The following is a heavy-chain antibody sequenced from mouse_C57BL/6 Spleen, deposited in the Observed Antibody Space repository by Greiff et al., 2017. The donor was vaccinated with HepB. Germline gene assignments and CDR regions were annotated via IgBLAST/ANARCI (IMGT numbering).Heavy chain of an antibody. CDR2: ISYDGSN. D-gene: IGHD3-3*01. CDR1: GYSITSGYY. V-gene: IGHV3-6*01. Sequence: EVQLQESGPGLVKPSQSLSLPCSVTGYSITSGYYWNWIRQFPGNKLEWMGYISYDGSNNYNPSLKNRISITRDTSKNQFFLKLNSVTTEDTATYYCARKGGPYAMDYWGQGTSVTVSS. J-gene: IGHJ4*01. CDR3: ARKGGPYAMDY.